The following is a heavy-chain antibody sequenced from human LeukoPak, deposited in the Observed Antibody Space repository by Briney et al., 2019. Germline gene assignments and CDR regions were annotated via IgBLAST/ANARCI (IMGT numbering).Heavy chain of an antibody. V-gene: IGHV4-59*01. D-gene: IGHD3-10*01. Sequence: NPSETLSLTCTVSGGSISSYYWSWIRQPPGKGLEWIGYIYYSGSTNYNPSLKSRVTISVDTSKNQFSLKLSSVTAADTAVYYCARGAITMVRGVIETSYYYYMDVWGKGTTVTISS. CDR1: GGSISSYY. CDR3: ARGAITMVRGVIETSYYYYMDV. CDR2: IYYSGST. J-gene: IGHJ6*03.